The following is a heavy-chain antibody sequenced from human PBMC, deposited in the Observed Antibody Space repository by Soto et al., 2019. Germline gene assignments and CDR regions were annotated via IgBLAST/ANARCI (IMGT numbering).Heavy chain of an antibody. V-gene: IGHV4-39*01. D-gene: IGHD6-13*01. CDR3: ATYSSPSHPRHYGMDV. J-gene: IGHJ6*02. CDR1: GGSISSSSYY. Sequence: LSLTCTVSGGSISSSSYYWGWIRQPPGQGLEWIGSIYYSGSTYYNPSLKSRVTISVDTSKNQFSLKLTSVTAADTAVYYCATYSSPSHPRHYGMDVWGQGTTVTVSS. CDR2: IYYSGST.